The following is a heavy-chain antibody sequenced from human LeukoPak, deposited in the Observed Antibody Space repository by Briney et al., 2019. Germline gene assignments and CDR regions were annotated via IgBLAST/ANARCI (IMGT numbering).Heavy chain of an antibody. CDR2: IKQGGSEK. Sequence: GGSLRLSCAASGFTFSSYWMSWVRQAPGKGLEWVANIKQGGSEKYYVDSVKGRFTISRDNAKNSLYLQMNSLRAEDTAVYYCARYIVATPDDAFDIWGQGTMVTVSS. CDR3: ARYIVATPDDAFDI. CDR1: GFTFSSYW. V-gene: IGHV3-7*01. J-gene: IGHJ3*02. D-gene: IGHD5-12*01.